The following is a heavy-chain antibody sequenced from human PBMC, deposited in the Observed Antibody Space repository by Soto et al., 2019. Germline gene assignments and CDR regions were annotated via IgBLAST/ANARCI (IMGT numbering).Heavy chain of an antibody. CDR2: IFFTGST. J-gene: IGHJ6*02. Sequence: LSLTCTVSGGSVSSGSYHWSWIRQPPGKGLEWIGYIFFTGSTNYNPSLKSRVTISVDTSKNQFSLKLRSVTAADTAVYYCARDGHGMDVWGQGTTVTVSS. V-gene: IGHV4-61*01. CDR3: ARDGHGMDV. CDR1: GGSVSSGSYH.